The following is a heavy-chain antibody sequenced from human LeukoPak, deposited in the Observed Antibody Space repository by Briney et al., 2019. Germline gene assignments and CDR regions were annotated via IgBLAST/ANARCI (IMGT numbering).Heavy chain of an antibody. V-gene: IGHV3-49*04. J-gene: IGHJ4*02. D-gene: IGHD2-21*02. CDR1: GFTFGDYA. CDR2: IRSKAYGGTT. Sequence: GGSLRLSCTASGFTFGDYAMSWVRQAPGKGLEWVGFIRSKAYGGTTEYAASVKGRFTISRGDSKSIAYLQMNSPKTEDTAVYYCTRGIAYCGGDCFYYFDYWGQGTLVTVSS. CDR3: TRGIAYCGGDCFYYFDY.